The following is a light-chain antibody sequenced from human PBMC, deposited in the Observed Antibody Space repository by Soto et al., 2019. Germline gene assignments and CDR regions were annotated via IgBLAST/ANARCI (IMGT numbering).Light chain of an antibody. V-gene: IGLV3-21*04. Sequence: SYELTQPPSVSVAPGKTARITCGGDNIGSKHVHWYQQRPGQAPVLVIYYDSDRPSGMPERFSGSNSGNTATLTISRVEAGDEADYYCQVCNGSSDHVVFGGGTKLTVL. CDR1: NIGSKH. CDR2: YDS. CDR3: QVCNGSSDHVV. J-gene: IGLJ2*01.